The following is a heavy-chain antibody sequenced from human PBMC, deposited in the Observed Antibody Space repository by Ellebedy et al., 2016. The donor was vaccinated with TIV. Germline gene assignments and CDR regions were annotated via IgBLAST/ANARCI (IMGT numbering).Heavy chain of an antibody. Sequence: SVKVSXXASGGTFSSYAISWVRQAPGQGLEWMGGIIPIFGTANYAQKFQGRVTITADESTSTAYMELSGLRSEDTAVYYCAMGPEGYCSSTSCFINYYGMDVWGQGTTVTVSS. J-gene: IGHJ6*02. V-gene: IGHV1-69*13. CDR1: GGTFSSYA. CDR3: AMGPEGYCSSTSCFINYYGMDV. CDR2: IIPIFGTA. D-gene: IGHD2-2*01.